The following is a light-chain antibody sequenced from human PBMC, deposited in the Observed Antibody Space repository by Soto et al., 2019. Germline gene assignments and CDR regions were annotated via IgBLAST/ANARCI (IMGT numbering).Light chain of an antibody. CDR3: QQYNNWPRKLT. CDR1: QSVSSN. J-gene: IGKJ4*01. V-gene: IGKV3-15*01. CDR2: GAS. Sequence: EIGMTQSPATLSVSPGERATLSCRASQSVSSNLAWYQQKPGQAPRLLIYGASTRATGIPARFSGSGSGTELTLTISSLQSEDFAVYYCQQYNNWPRKLTFGGGTKVEIK.